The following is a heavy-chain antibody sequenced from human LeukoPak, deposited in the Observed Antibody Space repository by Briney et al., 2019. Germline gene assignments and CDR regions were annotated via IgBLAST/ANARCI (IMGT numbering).Heavy chain of an antibody. J-gene: IGHJ4*02. CDR3: ARMKVIKGASLDY. D-gene: IGHD2-21*01. Sequence: GGSLRLSCAASGFSFSKYAMHWVRQAPGKGLEWVAVISFDESKKYYADSVKGRFTISRDNSNNTLFLQMNSVKTEDTAVYFCARMKVIKGASLDYWGQGSLVTVSS. CDR2: ISFDESKK. CDR1: GFSFSKYA. V-gene: IGHV3-30-3*01.